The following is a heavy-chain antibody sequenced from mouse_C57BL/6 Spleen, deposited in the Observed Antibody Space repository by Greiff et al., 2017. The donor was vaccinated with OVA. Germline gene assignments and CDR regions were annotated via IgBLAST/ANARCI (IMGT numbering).Heavy chain of an antibody. J-gene: IGHJ1*03. CDR3: ASYGSSWYFDV. CDR2: IDPSDSYT. D-gene: IGHD1-1*01. Sequence: VQLQQPGAELVRPGTSVKLSCKASGYTFTSYWMHWVKQRPGQGLEWIGVIDPSDSYTNYNQKFKGKATLTVDTSSSTDYMQLSSLTTEDSAIYCCASYGSSWYFDVWGTGTTVTVSS. CDR1: GYTFTSYW. V-gene: IGHV1-59*01.